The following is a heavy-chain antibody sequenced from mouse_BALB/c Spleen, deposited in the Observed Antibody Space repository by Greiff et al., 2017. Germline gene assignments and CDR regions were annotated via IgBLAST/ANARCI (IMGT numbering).Heavy chain of an antibody. J-gene: IGHJ2*01. CDR2: IYPGDGDT. D-gene: IGHD1-2*01. V-gene: IGHV1-87*01. Sequence: QVQLQQSGAELARPGASVKLSCKASGYTFTSYWMQWVKQRPGQGLEWIGAIYPGDGDTRYTQKFKGKATLTADKSSSTAYMQLSSLASEDSAVYYCASPHYYGYDYWGQGTTLTVSS. CDR3: ASPHYYGYDY. CDR1: GYTFTSYW.